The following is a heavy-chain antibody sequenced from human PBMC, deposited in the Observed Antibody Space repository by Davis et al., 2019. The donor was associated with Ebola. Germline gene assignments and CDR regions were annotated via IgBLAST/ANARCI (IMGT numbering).Heavy chain of an antibody. V-gene: IGHV5-51*01. CDR2: TYPADSDT. D-gene: IGHD3-16*01. CDR3: AREGEAAMSDPTNCDY. CDR1: GYSFTTHW. Sequence: WESLKIPCKATGYSFTTHWLAWVRQMPGKGLEWMGITYPADSDTRYSPPFTGQVTISADKSTTPAYLRWTSLRASDTAIYYCAREGEAAMSDPTNCDYWGQGTQVTVSS. J-gene: IGHJ4*02.